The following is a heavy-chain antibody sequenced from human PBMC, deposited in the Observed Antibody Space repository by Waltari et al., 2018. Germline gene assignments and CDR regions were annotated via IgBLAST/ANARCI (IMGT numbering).Heavy chain of an antibody. D-gene: IGHD5-18*01. V-gene: IGHV4-59*01. CDR3: ARAVDTATPFDY. CDR2: IYYSGST. CDR1: GGSISSYY. Sequence: QVQLQESGPGLVKPSETLSLTCTVSGGSISSYYWSWIRQSPGKGLEWIGYIYYSGSTNYNPSLKSRVTISVDTSKNQFSLKLSSVTAADTAVYYCARAVDTATPFDYWGQGTLVTVSS. J-gene: IGHJ4*02.